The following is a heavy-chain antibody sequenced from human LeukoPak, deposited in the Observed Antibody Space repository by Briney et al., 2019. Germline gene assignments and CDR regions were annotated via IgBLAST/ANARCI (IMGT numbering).Heavy chain of an antibody. V-gene: IGHV4-59*08. Sequence: SETLSLTCTVSGGSMSSYYWSWIRQPPGKGLEWIGYIYYSGSTKYNPSLKSRVTISVDTSKNQFSLKLSSVTAADTAVYYCARGARAGYNLEPFDYWGQGTLVTISS. J-gene: IGHJ4*02. D-gene: IGHD5-24*01. CDR3: ARGARAGYNLEPFDY. CDR2: IYYSGST. CDR1: GGSMSSYY.